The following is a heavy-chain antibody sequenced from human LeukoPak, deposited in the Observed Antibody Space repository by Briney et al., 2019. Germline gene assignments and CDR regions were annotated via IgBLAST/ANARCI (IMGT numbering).Heavy chain of an antibody. J-gene: IGHJ6*02. V-gene: IGHV3-23*01. Sequence: GGSLRLSCAASGFTFSTYFMSWVRQAPGKGLEWVSTISGSSSTTYYADSVKGRFTISRDNSKNTLYLQMNSLRAEDTAIYYCVKFLIPLHSDSGMDVWGQGTTVTVSS. CDR2: ISGSSSTT. CDR1: GFTFSTYF. CDR3: VKFLIPLHSDSGMDV. D-gene: IGHD2-21*01.